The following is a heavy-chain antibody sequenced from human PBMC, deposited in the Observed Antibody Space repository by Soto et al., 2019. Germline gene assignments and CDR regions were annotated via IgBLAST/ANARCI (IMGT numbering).Heavy chain of an antibody. Sequence: SETLSLTCAVSGGSISSSNWWSWVRQPPGKGLEWIGEIYHSGSTNYNPSLKRRVTISVDTSKNYFSLKLSFVTAADTAFYYCARALTVSRYCSSIGCPRSGMDVWGQGTTVTVSS. CDR2: IYHSGST. V-gene: IGHV4-4*02. J-gene: IGHJ6*02. CDR3: ARALTVSRYCSSIGCPRSGMDV. CDR1: GGSISSSNW. D-gene: IGHD2-2*01.